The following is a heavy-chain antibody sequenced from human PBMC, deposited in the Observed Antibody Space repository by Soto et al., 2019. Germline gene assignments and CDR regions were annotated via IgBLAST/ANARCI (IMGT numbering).Heavy chain of an antibody. V-gene: IGHV3-23*01. CDR3: AKGKLRYFDWLSGMDV. CDR1: GFTFSSYA. D-gene: IGHD3-9*01. J-gene: IGHJ6*02. CDR2: ISGSGGST. Sequence: PGGSLRLSCAASGFTFSSYAMSWVRQAPGKGLEWVSAISGSGGSTYYADSVKGRFTISRDNSKNTLYLQMNSLRAEDTAVYYCAKGKLRYFDWLSGMDVWGRGTTVTVSS.